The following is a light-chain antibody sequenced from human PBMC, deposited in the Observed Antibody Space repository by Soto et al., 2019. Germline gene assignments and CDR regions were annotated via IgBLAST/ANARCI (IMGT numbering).Light chain of an antibody. J-gene: IGLJ3*02. CDR2: EVN. CDR1: SSDVGSCNC. CDR3: CSSVGSPNWV. V-gene: IGLV2-23*02. Sequence: QSALTQPASVSGSPGQSITISCTGTSSDVGSCNCVSWYQQHPGKAPTRMIYEVNKRPSGVSNRFSGSKSGTTASLTISGLQAEDEADYYCCSSVGSPNWVFGGGTKLTVL.